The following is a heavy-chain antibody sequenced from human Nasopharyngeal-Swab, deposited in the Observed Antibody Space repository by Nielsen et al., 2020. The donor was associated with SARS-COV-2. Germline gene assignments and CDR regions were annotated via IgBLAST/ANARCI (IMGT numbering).Heavy chain of an antibody. V-gene: IGHV3-30*14. CDR2: ISYDGSNK. CDR1: GFTFSSYA. CDR3: ARDSISSWQAIGNWYFDL. J-gene: IGHJ2*01. D-gene: IGHD6-13*01. Sequence: GGSLRLSCAASGFTFSSYAMHWVRQAPGKGLEWVAVISYDGSNKYYADSVKGRFTISRDNAKNSLYLQLNSLRAEDTAVYYCARDSISSWQAIGNWYFDLWGRDTLVTVSS.